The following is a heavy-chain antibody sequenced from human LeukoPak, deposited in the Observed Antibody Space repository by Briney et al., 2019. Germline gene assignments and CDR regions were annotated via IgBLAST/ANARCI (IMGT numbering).Heavy chain of an antibody. CDR1: GGSISSSSYY. V-gene: IGHV4-39*01. D-gene: IGHD4-17*01. Sequence: PSETLSLTCSVSGGSISSSSYYWGWIRQPPGKGLEWIGSIYYSGSTYYNPSLKSRVTISVDTSKNQFSLKLSSVTAADTAVYYCAITDYGDYALYAFDIWGQGTMVTVSS. CDR2: IYYSGST. CDR3: AITDYGDYALYAFDI. J-gene: IGHJ3*02.